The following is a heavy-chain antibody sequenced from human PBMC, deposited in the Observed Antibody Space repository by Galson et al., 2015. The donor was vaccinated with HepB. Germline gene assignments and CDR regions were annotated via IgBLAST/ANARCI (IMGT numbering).Heavy chain of an antibody. D-gene: IGHD5-18*01. CDR3: AREGDTAMVIFDY. V-gene: IGHV1-69*04. Sequence: SVKVSCKASGGTFSSYTISWVRQAPGQGLEWMGRIIPILGIANYAQKFQGRVTITADKSTSTAYMELSSLRSEDTAVYYCAREGDTAMVIFDYWGQGTLVTVSS. CDR1: GGTFSSYT. J-gene: IGHJ4*02. CDR2: IIPILGIA.